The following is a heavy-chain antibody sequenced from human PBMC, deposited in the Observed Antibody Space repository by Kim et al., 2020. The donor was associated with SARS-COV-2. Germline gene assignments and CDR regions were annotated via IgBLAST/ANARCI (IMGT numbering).Heavy chain of an antibody. Sequence: ITISGKSLPHADSVKGRFTISRDNAKTSLYLQMNSLRVEDSGVYYCASRRGWGQGTLVTVSS. J-gene: IGHJ4*02. V-gene: IGHV3-21*01. CDR3: ASRRG. D-gene: IGHD3-10*01. CDR2: ITISGKSL.